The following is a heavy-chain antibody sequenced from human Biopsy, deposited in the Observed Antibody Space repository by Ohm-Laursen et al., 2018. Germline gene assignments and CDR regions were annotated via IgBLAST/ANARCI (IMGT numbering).Heavy chain of an antibody. CDR3: VREPKTGTAEAWYFDL. Sequence: SQTLSLTCSVSGASVKTSGYFWAWIRQRPGKGLEWIGYISYNERTHYNPSLTSRLAISFDTSNNRISLQLRSVSVADTAVYYCVREPKTGTAEAWYFDLWGRGSPATVSS. D-gene: IGHD3-9*01. CDR2: ISYNERT. J-gene: IGHJ2*01. CDR1: GASVKTSGYF. V-gene: IGHV4-31*03.